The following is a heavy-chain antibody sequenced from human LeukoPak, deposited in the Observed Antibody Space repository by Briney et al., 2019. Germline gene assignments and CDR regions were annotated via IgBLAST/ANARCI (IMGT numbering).Heavy chain of an antibody. J-gene: IGHJ4*02. Sequence: GGSLRLSCAGSGLTFINYWMTWVRQVPGKGLEWVANINRDGSGKYCLPSVRGRFTISKDDAKDSLYLQMDSLRPEDTAIYYCARVEYTGNGNLYWDQGTLVTVSS. V-gene: IGHV3-7*01. D-gene: IGHD2-8*02. CDR2: INRDGSGK. CDR1: GLTFINYW. CDR3: ARVEYTGNGNLY.